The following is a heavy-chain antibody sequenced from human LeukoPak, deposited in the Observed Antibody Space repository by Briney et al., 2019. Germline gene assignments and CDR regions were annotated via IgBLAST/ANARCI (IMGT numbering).Heavy chain of an antibody. CDR1: GGSISSSSYY. CDR2: IYYSGST. Sequence: SETLSLTCTVSGGSISSSSYYWGWIRQPPGKGLEWIGSIYYSGSTYYNPSLKSRVTISVDTSKNQFSLKLSSVTAADTAVYYCARGVAVAGNRDAFDIWGQGTMVTVSS. CDR3: ARGVAVAGNRDAFDI. V-gene: IGHV4-39*07. D-gene: IGHD6-19*01. J-gene: IGHJ3*02.